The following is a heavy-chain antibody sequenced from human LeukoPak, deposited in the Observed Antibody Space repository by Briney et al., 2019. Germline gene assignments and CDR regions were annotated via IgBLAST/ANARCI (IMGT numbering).Heavy chain of an antibody. J-gene: IGHJ4*02. CDR1: GYTFTGYY. CDR3: ARVPGYSSSSGSFDY. D-gene: IGHD6-6*01. Sequence: ASVKVSCKASGYTFTGYYMHWVRQAPGQGLEWMGWINPNSGGTNYAQKLQGRVTMTTDTSTSTAYMELRSLRSDDTAVYYCARVPGYSSSSGSFDYWGQGTLVTVSS. V-gene: IGHV1-2*02. CDR2: INPNSGGT.